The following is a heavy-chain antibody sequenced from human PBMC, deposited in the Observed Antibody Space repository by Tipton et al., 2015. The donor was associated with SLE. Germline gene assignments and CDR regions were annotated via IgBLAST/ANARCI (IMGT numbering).Heavy chain of an antibody. D-gene: IGHD1-26*01. CDR3: ARELRIVGAKDWFDP. Sequence: LRLSCTVSGGSISSSSHYWGWIRQPPGKGLEWIGSIYYSGSTYYNPSLKSRVTISVDTSKNQFSLKLSSVTAADTAVYYCARELRIVGAKDWFDPWGQGTLVTVSS. CDR2: IYYSGST. CDR1: GGSISSSSHY. J-gene: IGHJ5*02. V-gene: IGHV4-39*07.